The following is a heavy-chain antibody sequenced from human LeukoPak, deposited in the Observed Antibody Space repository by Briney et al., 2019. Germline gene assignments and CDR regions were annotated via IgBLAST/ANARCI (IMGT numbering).Heavy chain of an antibody. CDR2: IIPIFGKA. V-gene: IGHV1-69*05. D-gene: IGHD3-22*01. J-gene: IGHJ4*02. CDR1: GGTFSSYA. Sequence: GGTFSSYAXSWVRQAPGQGLEWMGRIIPIFGKANYAQKFQGRVTITTDESTSKAYMELSSLRSEDTAVYYCAIRYYYDSSGYPLFDYWGQGTLVTVSS. CDR3: AIRYYYDSSGYPLFDY.